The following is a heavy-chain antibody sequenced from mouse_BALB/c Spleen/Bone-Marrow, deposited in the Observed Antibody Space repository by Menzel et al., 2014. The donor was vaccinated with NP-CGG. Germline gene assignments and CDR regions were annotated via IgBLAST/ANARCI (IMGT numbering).Heavy chain of an antibody. D-gene: IGHD2-4*01. CDR2: ISPGSGST. Sequence: QVQLQQPGAELMKPGASVKISCKATGYTFSSYWIEWVKQRPGHGLEWIGEISPGSGSTNYNEKFKGKATFTADTSFNTAYMQLSSLTSEDSAVYYCARRGLRRGYYFDYWGQGTTLTVSS. J-gene: IGHJ2*01. CDR3: ARRGLRRGYYFDY. CDR1: GYTFSSYW. V-gene: IGHV1-9*01.